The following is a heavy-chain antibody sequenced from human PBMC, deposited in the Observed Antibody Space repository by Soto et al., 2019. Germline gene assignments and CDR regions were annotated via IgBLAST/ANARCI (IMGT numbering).Heavy chain of an antibody. CDR2: MNPNSGNT. CDR1: GGTFSTYT. V-gene: IGHV1-8*02. Sequence: ASVKVSCKASGGTFSTYTINWVRQATGQGLEWMGWMNPNSGNTGYAQKFQGRVTMTRDTSISTAYMELSSLRSEDTAVYYCARGLAAAGHNWFDPWGQGTLVTVSS. J-gene: IGHJ5*02. CDR3: ARGLAAAGHNWFDP. D-gene: IGHD6-13*01.